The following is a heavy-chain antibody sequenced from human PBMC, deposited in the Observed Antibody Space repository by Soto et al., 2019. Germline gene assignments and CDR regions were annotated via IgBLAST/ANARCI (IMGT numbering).Heavy chain of an antibody. J-gene: IGHJ6*02. CDR2: ISAYNGNT. CDR3: ARDHGITMVRGVTRGYYGMDV. CDR1: GYTFTSYG. V-gene: IGHV1-18*04. Sequence: GASVKVSCKASGYTFTSYGISWVRQAPGQGLEWMGWISAYNGNTNYAQKLQGRVTMTTDTSTSTAYMERRSLRSDDTAVYYCARDHGITMVRGVTRGYYGMDVWGQGTTVTVSS. D-gene: IGHD3-10*01.